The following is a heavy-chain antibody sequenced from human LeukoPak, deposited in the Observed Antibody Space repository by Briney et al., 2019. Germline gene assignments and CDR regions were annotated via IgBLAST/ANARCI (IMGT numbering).Heavy chain of an antibody. Sequence: PGVSLRLSCATSGFTFSVYTMNWVRQAPGKGLEWISSISSDGTYIYYADSVKGRFTISRDNAKNSLFLQMDSLRAEDTAVYYCARDAPRMSGGTLEYWGQGTLVTVSS. J-gene: IGHJ4*02. CDR3: ARDAPRMSGGTLEY. D-gene: IGHD2-15*01. CDR1: GFTFSVYT. CDR2: ISSDGTYI. V-gene: IGHV3-21*01.